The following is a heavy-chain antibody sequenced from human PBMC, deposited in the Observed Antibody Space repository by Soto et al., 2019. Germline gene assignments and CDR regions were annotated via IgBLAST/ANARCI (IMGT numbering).Heavy chain of an antibody. J-gene: IGHJ4*02. CDR3: ARMRGLGEISPYLDY. CDR1: GGSISDYQ. Sequence: QVQLQESGPGLVKPSETLSLTCSISGGSISDYQWNWIRQPPGKGLEWIGYIYYSGRTNYNPSLKSRLTISLDTSPRQFSLRPRSVTAADTAVYYCARMRGLGEISPYLDYWGQGALVTVSS. D-gene: IGHD3-16*01. V-gene: IGHV4-59*01. CDR2: IYYSGRT.